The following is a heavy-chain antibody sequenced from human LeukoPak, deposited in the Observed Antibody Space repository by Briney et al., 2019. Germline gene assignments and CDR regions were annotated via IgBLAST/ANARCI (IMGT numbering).Heavy chain of an antibody. J-gene: IGHJ2*01. CDR2: TYYRSKWYN. Sequence: SQTLSLTCALSGDSVSSNSAAWNWIRQSPSRGLEWLGSTYYRSKWYNDYAVSVKSRITINPDTSKNQFSLQLNSVTPEDTAVYYCARGRRIAVAGGWYFDLWGRGTLVTVSS. V-gene: IGHV6-1*01. CDR3: ARGRRIAVAGGWYFDL. D-gene: IGHD6-19*01. CDR1: GDSVSSNSAA.